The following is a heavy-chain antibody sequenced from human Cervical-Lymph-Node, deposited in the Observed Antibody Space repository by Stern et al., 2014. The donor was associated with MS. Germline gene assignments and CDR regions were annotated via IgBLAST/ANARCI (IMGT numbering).Heavy chain of an antibody. CDR2: ICYDGSHE. V-gene: IGHV3-33*01. CDR1: GFTFNSFG. D-gene: IGHD1-1*01. CDR3: ARDLTASDPGVMEH. Sequence: VQLVESGGGVVQPGRSLTLSCEASGFTFNSFGMHWVRQAPGKELEWAAFICYDGSHESDAEAVKGRFTIYRDNSKNTLYLHMNSLRVEDTAVYYCARDLTASDPGVMEHWGQGILVSVSS. J-gene: IGHJ4*02.